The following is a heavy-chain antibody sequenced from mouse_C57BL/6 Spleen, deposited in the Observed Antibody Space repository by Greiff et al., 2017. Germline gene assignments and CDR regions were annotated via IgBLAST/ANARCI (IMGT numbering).Heavy chain of an antibody. CDR1: GYTFTDYE. CDR2: IDPETGGT. D-gene: IGHD1-1*01. CDR3: TRDGYYGSTYAMDY. V-gene: IGHV1-15*01. Sequence: QVQLQQSGAELVRPGASVTLSCRASGYTFTDYEMHWVKQTPVHGLEWIGAIDPETGGTAYNQKFKGKAILTADKSSSTAYMELRSLTSEDSAVYYCTRDGYYGSTYAMDYWGQGTSVTVSS. J-gene: IGHJ4*01.